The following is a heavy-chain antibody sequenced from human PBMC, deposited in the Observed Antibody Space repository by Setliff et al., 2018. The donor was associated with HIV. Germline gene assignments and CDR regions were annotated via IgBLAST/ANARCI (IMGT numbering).Heavy chain of an antibody. Sequence: GASVKVSCKASGYTFTSYDIHWVRQATGRGLEWMGWMNPNSGNTGYAQKFQGRVTMTRSTSISTAYMELRSLRSGDTAMYYCATTTLGWSDDAVDIWGQGTMVTVSS. CDR3: ATTTLGWSDDAVDI. D-gene: IGHD3-16*01. CDR2: MNPNSGNT. CDR1: GYTFTSYD. J-gene: IGHJ3*02. V-gene: IGHV1-8*02.